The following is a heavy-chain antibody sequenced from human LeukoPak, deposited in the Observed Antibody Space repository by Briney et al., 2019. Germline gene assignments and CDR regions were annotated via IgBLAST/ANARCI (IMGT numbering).Heavy chain of an antibody. CDR2: IRVHNGDT. D-gene: IGHD3-9*01. J-gene: IGHJ3*01. CDR3: ARDRYDVGVAFDF. CDR1: GYMFAFFG. Sequence: ASVKVSCKASGYMFAFFGLTWVRQAPGQGLEWMGSIRVHNGDTNYAQKFQGRLTMTTDTSATTAYMELRSLKSDDTAVYYCARDRYDVGVAFDFWGQGRMVTVSS. V-gene: IGHV1-18*01.